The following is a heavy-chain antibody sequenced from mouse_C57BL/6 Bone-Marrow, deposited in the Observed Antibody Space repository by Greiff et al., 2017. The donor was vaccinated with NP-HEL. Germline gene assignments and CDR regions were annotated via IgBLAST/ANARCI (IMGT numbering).Heavy chain of an antibody. CDR2: IYPGSGST. Sequence: QVQLQQPGAELVKPGASVKMSCKASGYTFTSYWITWVKQRPGQGLEWIGDIYPGSGSTNYNEKFKSKATLTVDTSSSTAYMQLSSLTSEDSAVYYCARGDYYGSSFLRYFGVWGTGTTVTVSS. D-gene: IGHD1-1*01. V-gene: IGHV1-55*01. CDR3: ARGDYYGSSFLRYFGV. J-gene: IGHJ1*03. CDR1: GYTFTSYW.